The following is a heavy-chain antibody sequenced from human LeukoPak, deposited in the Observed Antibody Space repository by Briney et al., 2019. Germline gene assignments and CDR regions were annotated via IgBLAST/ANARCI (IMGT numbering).Heavy chain of an antibody. V-gene: IGHV3-30*18. J-gene: IGHJ5*01. D-gene: IGHD6-19*01. CDR3: AKDWGASGWYNWFDS. Sequence: GGSLRLSCEVSGFTISNYGMHWVRQAPGKGLEWVAMISHDGSVDYYVDSVRGRLTISRDNSKNTLYLQMNSLTTEDTAIYYCAKDWGASGWYNWFDSWSQGTQVTVSS. CDR1: GFTISNYG. CDR2: ISHDGSVD.